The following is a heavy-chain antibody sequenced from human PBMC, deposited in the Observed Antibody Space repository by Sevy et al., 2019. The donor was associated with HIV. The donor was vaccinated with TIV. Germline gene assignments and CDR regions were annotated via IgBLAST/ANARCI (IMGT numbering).Heavy chain of an antibody. CDR1: GGSFSGYY. Sequence: SETLSLTYAVYGGSFSGYYWNWIRQSPGKGLEWIGEINHSGSTQYNPSLKSRVTISVDTSKNQFSLRLNSVTAADTAVYYCARAPPVVVVPGAPSWFDPWGQGTLVTVSS. CDR2: INHSGST. D-gene: IGHD2-2*01. J-gene: IGHJ5*02. V-gene: IGHV4-34*01. CDR3: ARAPPVVVVPGAPSWFDP.